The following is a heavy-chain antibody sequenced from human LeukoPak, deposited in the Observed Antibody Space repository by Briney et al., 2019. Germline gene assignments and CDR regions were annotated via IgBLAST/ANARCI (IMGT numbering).Heavy chain of an antibody. J-gene: IGHJ4*02. D-gene: IGHD2-21*01. V-gene: IGHV3-23*01. Sequence: GGSLRLSCAASGLTFRNYAMSWVRQAPEKGLEWVSAISGYGYNTYYADSVQGRFTISRDKSKNTLYLQMNSLRAEDTALYFCAKDGGGNCYDPIDYWGQGILVTVSS. CDR3: AKDGGGNCYDPIDY. CDR1: GLTFRNYA. CDR2: ISGYGYNT.